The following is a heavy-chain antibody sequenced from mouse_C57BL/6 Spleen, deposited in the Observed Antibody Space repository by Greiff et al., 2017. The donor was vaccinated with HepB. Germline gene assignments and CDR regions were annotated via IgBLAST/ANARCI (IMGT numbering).Heavy chain of an antibody. CDR1: GFTFSSYA. CDR2: ISDGGSYT. CDR3: ARDKRLGPYYFDY. V-gene: IGHV5-4*01. J-gene: IGHJ2*01. Sequence: EVKLVESGGGLVKPGGSLKLSCAASGFTFSSYAMSWVRQTPEKRLEWVATISDGGSYTYYPDNVKGRFTISRDNAKNNLYLQMSQLKSEDTAMYYCARDKRLGPYYFDYWGQGTTLTVSS. D-gene: IGHD2-14*01.